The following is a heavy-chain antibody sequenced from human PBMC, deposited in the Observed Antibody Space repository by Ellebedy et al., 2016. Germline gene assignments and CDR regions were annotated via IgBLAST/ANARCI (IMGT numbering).Heavy chain of an antibody. CDR3: AGATLISVPYFDT. V-gene: IGHV3-30*03. D-gene: IGHD5/OR15-5a*01. Sequence: GGSLRLSXAASGFTFSRFGIHWVRQAPGKGLEWVALISDDGSEKYYTDSVKGRFTISKDNSRGTLYLHMSDLRPEDTAVYYCAGATLISVPYFDTWGRGASVTVSS. CDR1: GFTFSRFG. J-gene: IGHJ4*02. CDR2: ISDDGSEK.